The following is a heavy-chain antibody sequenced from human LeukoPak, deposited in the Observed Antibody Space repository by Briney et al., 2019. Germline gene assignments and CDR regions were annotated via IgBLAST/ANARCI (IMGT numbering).Heavy chain of an antibody. D-gene: IGHD1-26*01. CDR3: AADFPGSGRLSDY. CDR1: GFTFTSSA. J-gene: IGHJ4*02. CDR2: IVVGSGNT. V-gene: IGHV1-58*01. Sequence: AVKVSCKASGFTFTSSAVQWVRQPRAQRLEWIGWIVVGSGNTNYAQKFQERVTITRDMSTSTAYMELSSLTSEDTAVYYCAADFPGSGRLSDYWGQGTLVTVSS.